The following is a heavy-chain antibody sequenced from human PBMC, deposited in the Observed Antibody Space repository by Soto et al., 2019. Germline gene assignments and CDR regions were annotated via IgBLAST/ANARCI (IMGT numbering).Heavy chain of an antibody. CDR1: RFTFSSCA. V-gene: IGHV3-64D*06. CDR3: VKGNQLLRYYFEP. CDR2: ITSDGDNT. Sequence: GGSLRLSCSASRFTFSSCAMHWVRQAPGKGLEYVSGITSDGDNTYHADSVKGRFTISRDNSKNTLYPQMSSLRVDDTAVYYCVKGNQLLRYYFEPWGQGALVTVSS. D-gene: IGHD3-10*02. J-gene: IGHJ4*02.